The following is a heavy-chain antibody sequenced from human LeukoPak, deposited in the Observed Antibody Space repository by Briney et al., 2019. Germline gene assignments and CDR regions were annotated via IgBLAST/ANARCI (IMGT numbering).Heavy chain of an antibody. CDR2: ISGNGDST. D-gene: IGHD6-19*01. Sequence: GGSLRLSCAASGFTFRRYDMSWVRQAPGKGLEWVSAISGNGDSTYYVASVKGRFTISRDNSKNTLYLQMNSLSAEDTALYYCARESASYSSGTNWFDPWGQGTLVTVSS. CDR1: GFTFRRYD. CDR3: ARESASYSSGTNWFDP. J-gene: IGHJ5*02. V-gene: IGHV3-23*01.